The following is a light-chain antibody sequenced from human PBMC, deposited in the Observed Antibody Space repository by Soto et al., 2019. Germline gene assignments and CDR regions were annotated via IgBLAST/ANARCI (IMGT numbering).Light chain of an antibody. J-gene: IGKJ1*01. CDR2: GAS. V-gene: IGKV3-20*01. CDR3: QHYGSSPRRT. Sequence: EIVLTQSPGTLSLSPGERATLSCRASQSVGSGSLAWYQQKPGQAPRLLIYGASSRATGIPDRFSGSGSGTEFTLTIRRLEPEDFAVYYCQHYGSSPRRTFGQGTKVEIK. CDR1: QSVGSGS.